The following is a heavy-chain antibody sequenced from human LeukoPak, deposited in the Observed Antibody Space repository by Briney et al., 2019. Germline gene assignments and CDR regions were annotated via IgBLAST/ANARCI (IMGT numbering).Heavy chain of an antibody. CDR3: ARDPMLEWLLYFDY. CDR1: GFTFSSYA. V-gene: IGHV3-30-3*01. D-gene: IGHD3-3*01. Sequence: GGSLRLSCAASGFTFSSYAMHWVRQAPGKGLEWVAVISYDGSNKYYADSVKGRFTISRDNSKNTLYLQMNSLRAEDTAVYYCARDPMLEWLLYFDYWGQGTLVTVSS. CDR2: ISYDGSNK. J-gene: IGHJ4*02.